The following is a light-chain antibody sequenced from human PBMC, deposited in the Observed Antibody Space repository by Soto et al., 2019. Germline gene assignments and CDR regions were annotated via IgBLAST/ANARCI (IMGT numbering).Light chain of an antibody. V-gene: IGLV2-14*01. CDR2: DVT. CDR1: SSDVGGYNY. J-gene: IGLJ1*01. CDR3: SSYTSSSPPYV. Sequence: QSALTQPASVSGSPGQSITISCTGTSSDVGGYNYVSWYQQHPVKAPKLMIYDVTNRPSGVSDRFSGSKSGNTASLTISGLQAEDEDDYYCSSYTSSSPPYVFGTGTKLTVL.